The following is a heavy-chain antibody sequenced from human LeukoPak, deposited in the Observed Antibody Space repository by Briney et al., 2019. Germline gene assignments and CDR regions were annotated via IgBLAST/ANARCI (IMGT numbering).Heavy chain of an antibody. D-gene: IGHD5-18*01. J-gene: IGHJ4*02. Sequence: SETLSLTCSVSGDSISSARNYWGWIRQSPGKGLEWLASVYSSGSTHSNPSLTSRVSTSIDMSKNQFSLKLYFVTASDAAIYYCARHLSGTAMAHYFDFWGQGTLVTVSS. CDR2: VYSSGST. CDR1: GDSISSARNY. V-gene: IGHV4-39*01. CDR3: ARHLSGTAMAHYFDF.